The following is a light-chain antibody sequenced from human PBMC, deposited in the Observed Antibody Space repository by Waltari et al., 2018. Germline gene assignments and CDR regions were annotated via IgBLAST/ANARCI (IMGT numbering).Light chain of an antibody. CDR2: DAS. V-gene: IGKV3-11*01. CDR1: QDIRTS. CDR3: QQRSNRPPIT. J-gene: IGKJ5*01. Sequence: IVLTQSPATVSLSPGERVTLSCRASQDIRTSLAWYHQKSGQPPRLLIYDASNRATDPPPRFSGSGSGTDFTLTISSLEPEDFAVYYCQQRSNRPPITFGQGTRLEI.